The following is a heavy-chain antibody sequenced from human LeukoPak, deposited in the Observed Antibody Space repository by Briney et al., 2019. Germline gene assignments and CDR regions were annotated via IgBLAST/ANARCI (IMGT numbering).Heavy chain of an antibody. CDR3: ANGCTNGVCYFDY. CDR1: GFTLSSYG. J-gene: IGHJ4*02. Sequence: PGGSLRLSCAASGFTLSSYGMHWVRQAPGKGLERVAVISYDGSNKDYADSVKGRFTISRDNSKNTLYLQMNSLRAEDTAVYYCANGCTNGVCYFDYWGQGTLVTVSS. D-gene: IGHD2-8*01. CDR2: ISYDGSNK. V-gene: IGHV3-30*18.